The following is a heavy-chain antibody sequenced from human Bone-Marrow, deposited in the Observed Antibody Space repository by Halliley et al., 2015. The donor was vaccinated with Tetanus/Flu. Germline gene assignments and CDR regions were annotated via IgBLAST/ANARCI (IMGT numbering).Heavy chain of an antibody. D-gene: IGHD3-10*01. V-gene: IGHV4-59*09. CDR2: VYYSGTT. Sequence: LEWIGNVYYSGTTNYNPSFKSRVKMSVDTSKNQFSLELSSVTAADTAVYYCARGIFYGRPGFDIWGQGTMLTVSS. J-gene: IGHJ3*02. CDR3: ARGIFYGRPGFDI.